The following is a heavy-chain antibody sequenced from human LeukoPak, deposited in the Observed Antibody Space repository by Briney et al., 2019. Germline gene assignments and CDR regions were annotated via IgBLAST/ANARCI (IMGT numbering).Heavy chain of an antibody. CDR2: INHSGST. Sequence: PSETLSLTCAVYGGSFSGYYWSWIRQPPGKGLEWIGEINHSGSTNYNPSLKSRVTISVDASKNQFSLKLSSVTAADTAVYYCARGPQRAYYYDSIGLIGYWGQGTLVTVSS. V-gene: IGHV4-34*01. J-gene: IGHJ4*02. CDR1: GGSFSGYY. CDR3: ARGPQRAYYYDSIGLIGY. D-gene: IGHD3-22*01.